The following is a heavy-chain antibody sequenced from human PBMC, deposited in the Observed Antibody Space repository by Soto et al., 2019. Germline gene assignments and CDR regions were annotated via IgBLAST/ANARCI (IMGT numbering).Heavy chain of an antibody. Sequence: GASVKVSCKASGYTFTSYGISWVRQAPGQGLEWMGWISAYNGNTNYAQKLQGRVTMTTDTSTSTAYTELRSLRSDDTAVYYCARGPPYSGSYYYYYGMDVWGQGTTVTV. CDR1: GYTFTSYG. CDR2: ISAYNGNT. CDR3: ARGPPYSGSYYYYYGMDV. D-gene: IGHD1-26*01. J-gene: IGHJ6*02. V-gene: IGHV1-18*01.